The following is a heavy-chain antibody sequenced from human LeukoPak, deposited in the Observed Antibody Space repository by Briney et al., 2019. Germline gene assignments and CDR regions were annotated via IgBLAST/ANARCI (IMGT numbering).Heavy chain of an antibody. J-gene: IGHJ4*02. V-gene: IGHV4-59*08. Sequence: PSETLSLTCTVSGGSIRSYYWSWIRQPPGKGLEWIGYIYYSGSTNYNPSLKGRVTISVDTSKNQFSLKLSSVTAADTAVYYCARAIVGARIGFDYWGQGTLVTVSS. CDR3: ARAIVGARIGFDY. CDR1: GGSIRSYY. D-gene: IGHD1-26*01. CDR2: IYYSGST.